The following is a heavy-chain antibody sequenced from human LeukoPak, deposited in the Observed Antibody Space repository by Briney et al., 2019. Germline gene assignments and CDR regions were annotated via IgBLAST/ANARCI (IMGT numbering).Heavy chain of an antibody. D-gene: IGHD3-3*01. Sequence: SETLSLTCTVSGDSINSNNYYWGWIRQPPGKGLEWIGSIYDSGSTYYNPSLKSRVTIAVDTSKNQFSLRLSSVTAADTAVYYCQSRYLEWLLEYWGQGTLVTVSS. CDR1: GDSINSNNYY. CDR3: QSRYLEWLLEY. J-gene: IGHJ4*02. CDR2: IYDSGST. V-gene: IGHV4-39*01.